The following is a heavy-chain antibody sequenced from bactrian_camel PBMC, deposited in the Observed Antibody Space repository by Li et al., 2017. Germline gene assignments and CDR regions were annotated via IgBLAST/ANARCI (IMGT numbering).Heavy chain of an antibody. Sequence: QVESGGGSVQAGGSLTLSCEASGDSVSRVSMGWFRQAPGKEREGVAVIDRGGSTTYADSLKGRFTISRDNAKNTVYLDMNSLTSEDTALYYCVTEGFTHWGQGT. D-gene: IGHD1*01. V-gene: IGHV3S53*01. CDR3: VTEGFTH. CDR2: IDRGGST. J-gene: IGHJ4*01. CDR1: GDSVSRVS.